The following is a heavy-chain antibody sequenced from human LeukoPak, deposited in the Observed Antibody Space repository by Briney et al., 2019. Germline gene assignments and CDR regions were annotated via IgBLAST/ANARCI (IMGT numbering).Heavy chain of an antibody. Sequence: GGSLRLSCAAYGFTFSSYWRNWVRQAPGKGLEWVANIKQDGNEKYYVDSVKGRFPISRDNAKNSLYLQMDSLRAEDTAVYYCARESAYPILTSGSWGQGALVTVSS. CDR1: GFTFSSYW. CDR2: IKQDGNEK. D-gene: IGHD2-2*02. V-gene: IGHV3-7*01. J-gene: IGHJ5*02. CDR3: ARESAYPILTSGS.